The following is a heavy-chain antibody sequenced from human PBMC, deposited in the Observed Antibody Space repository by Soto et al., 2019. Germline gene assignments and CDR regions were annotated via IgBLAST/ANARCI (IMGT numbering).Heavy chain of an antibody. CDR1: GGTFSSYT. CDR2: IIPILDIA. V-gene: IGHV1-69*02. J-gene: IGHJ6*03. CDR3: ASLEYSVYRNYYYMDV. D-gene: IGHD5-12*01. Sequence: QVQLVHSGAEVKKPGSSVKVSCKTSGGTFSSYTISWVRQAPGQGLEWMGRIIPILDIANYAQKFQGRVTITADKSASTAYMELSRLRSEDTAVYYCASLEYSVYRNYYYMDVWGKGTTVTVSS.